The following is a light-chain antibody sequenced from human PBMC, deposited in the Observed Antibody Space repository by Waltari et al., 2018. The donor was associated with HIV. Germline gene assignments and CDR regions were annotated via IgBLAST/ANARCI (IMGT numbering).Light chain of an antibody. CDR2: LAS. CDR3: MQALEIPLT. CDR1: QSLLHSNGYNY. Sequence: DIVMTQPPFFLPVSPGEPASISCRSSQSLLHSNGYNYLNWYMQKPGQSPPLLIYLASHRASGVPDRFSGSGSGTDFTLHIKRVEADDVGLYYCMQALEIPLTFGGGTKVEIK. J-gene: IGKJ4*01. V-gene: IGKV2-28*01.